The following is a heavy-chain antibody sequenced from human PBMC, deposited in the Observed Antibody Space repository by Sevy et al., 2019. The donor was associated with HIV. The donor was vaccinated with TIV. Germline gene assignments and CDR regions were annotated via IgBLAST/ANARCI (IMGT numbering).Heavy chain of an antibody. J-gene: IGHJ4*02. D-gene: IGHD3-3*01. CDR1: GGSISSSSYY. V-gene: IGHV4-39*01. CDR3: ARFLGVAEHKRFDY. Sequence: SETLSLTCTVSGGSISSSSYYWGWIRQPPGKGLEWIGSIYYSGSTYYNPSLKSRITISVDTSKNQFSLKLSSVTAADTAGYYCARFLGVAEHKRFDYWGQGTLVTVSS. CDR2: IYYSGST.